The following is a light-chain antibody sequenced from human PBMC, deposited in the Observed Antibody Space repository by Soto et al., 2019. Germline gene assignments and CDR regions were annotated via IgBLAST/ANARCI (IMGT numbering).Light chain of an antibody. CDR2: DVN. Sequence: QSALTQPASVSGSPGQSITISCTGSSSDVGYYNYVSWYQQHPGKAPKLIIYDVNDRPSGISNRFSGSKSANTPSLTISGLQAEDEADYYCSSYSDSSTLFGGGTKLTVL. CDR1: SSDVGYYNY. J-gene: IGLJ2*01. CDR3: SSYSDSSTL. V-gene: IGLV2-14*01.